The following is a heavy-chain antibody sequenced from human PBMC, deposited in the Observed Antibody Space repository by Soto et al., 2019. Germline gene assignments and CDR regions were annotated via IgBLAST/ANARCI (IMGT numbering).Heavy chain of an antibody. CDR1: GYTFASYA. V-gene: IGHV1-18*01. J-gene: IGHJ4*02. CDR2: ISAYNGNT. CDR3: ARDPPPPDY. Sequence: QVQLMQSGAEVKKPGASVKVSCKASGYTFASYAISWMRQAPGQGLEWMGWISAYNGNTNYAQKLQGRVTMTTDTSTSTAQMELSSLRSDDTAVYYCARDPPPPDYWGQGTLVTVSS.